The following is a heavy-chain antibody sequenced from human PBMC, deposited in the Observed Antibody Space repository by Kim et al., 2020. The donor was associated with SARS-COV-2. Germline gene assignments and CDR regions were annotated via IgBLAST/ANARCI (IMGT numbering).Heavy chain of an antibody. J-gene: IGHJ4*02. D-gene: IGHD3-22*01. V-gene: IGHV3-30*07. Sequence: VKGRFTISRDNSKNTLYLQMNSLRAENTAVYYCARDAPSYYYDSSGSLDYWGQGTLVTVSS. CDR3: ARDAPSYYYDSSGSLDY.